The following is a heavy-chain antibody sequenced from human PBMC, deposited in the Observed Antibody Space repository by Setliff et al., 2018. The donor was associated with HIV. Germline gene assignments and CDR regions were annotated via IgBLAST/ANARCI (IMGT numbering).Heavy chain of an antibody. CDR2: TYYRSKWSN. V-gene: IGHV6-1*01. J-gene: IGHJ6*03. Sequence: SQTLSLTCAISGDSVSSNTAAWNMIRQSPSRGLKWLGRTYYRSKWSNDYAVSVKSRITINPDTSKNQLSLQLNSVTPEDTAVYFCARGGDWDYNYYMDVWDKGTTVTVSS. D-gene: IGHD3-16*01. CDR1: GDSVSSNTAA. CDR3: ARGGDWDYNYYMDV.